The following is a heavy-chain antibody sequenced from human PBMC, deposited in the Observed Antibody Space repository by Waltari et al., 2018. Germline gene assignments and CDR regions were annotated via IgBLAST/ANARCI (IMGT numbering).Heavy chain of an antibody. Sequence: QVQLQESGPGLVKPSETLSLTCTVSGGSISSYYWSWIRQPPGTELEWIGYIYYRGSTNYNPSLKSRVTISVDTSKHPFSLKLSSVTAADTAVYYCARSTYYYDSSGWNYWGQGTLVTVSS. D-gene: IGHD3-22*01. V-gene: IGHV4-59*01. CDR3: ARSTYYYDSSGWNY. CDR1: GGSISSYY. J-gene: IGHJ4*02. CDR2: IYYRGST.